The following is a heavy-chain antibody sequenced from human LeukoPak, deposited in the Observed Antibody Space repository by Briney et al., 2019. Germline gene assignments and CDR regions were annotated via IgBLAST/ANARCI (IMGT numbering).Heavy chain of an antibody. Sequence: GASVKVSCKTSGYTFTVKFLHWLRQAPGQGLEWMRGIEPNSGGAVYGQNFRGRVTVTRDTSVSTAYMELSRLRSDDTAVYYCAIENYYDSSGYSKAFDYWGQGTLVTVSS. J-gene: IGHJ4*02. CDR3: AIENYYDSSGYSKAFDY. V-gene: IGHV1-2*02. D-gene: IGHD3-22*01. CDR2: IEPNSGGA. CDR1: GYTFTVKF.